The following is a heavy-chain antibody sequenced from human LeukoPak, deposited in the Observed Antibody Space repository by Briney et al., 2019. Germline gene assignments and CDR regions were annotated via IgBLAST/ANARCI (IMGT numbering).Heavy chain of an antibody. J-gene: IGHJ3*02. CDR2: IYHSGST. Sequence: SETLSLTCAVSGGSISSGGYSWSWIRQPPGKGLEWIGYIYHSGSTYYNPSLKSRVTISVDRSKNQFSLKLSSVTAADTAVYYCARAGECTNGVCCDAFDIWGQGTMVTVSS. V-gene: IGHV4-30-2*01. CDR3: ARAGECTNGVCCDAFDI. D-gene: IGHD2-8*01. CDR1: GGSISSGGYS.